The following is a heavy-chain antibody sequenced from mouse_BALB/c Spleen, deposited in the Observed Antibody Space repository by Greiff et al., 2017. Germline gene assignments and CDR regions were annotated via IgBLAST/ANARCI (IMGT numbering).Heavy chain of an antibody. J-gene: IGHJ2*01. CDR2: IRSKSNNYAT. CDR3: VKDYGNYFDY. Sequence: EVQLVESGGGLVQPKGSLKLSCAASGFTFNTYAMNWVRQAPGKGLEWVARIRSKSNNYATYYADSVKDRFTISRDDSQSMHYLQMNNLKTEDTAMYYCVKDYGNYFDYWGQGTTLTVSS. D-gene: IGHD1-2*01. CDR1: GFTFNTYA. V-gene: IGHV10-1*02.